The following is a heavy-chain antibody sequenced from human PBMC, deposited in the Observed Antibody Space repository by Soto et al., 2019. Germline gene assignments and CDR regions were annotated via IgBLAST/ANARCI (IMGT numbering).Heavy chain of an antibody. CDR3: AKERALYYDSSAYSFDY. Sequence: GSLRLSCAASGFTFTNYAMNWVRQAPGKGLQWVSGISASGRSTYYTDSVKGRFTISRDNSKNTLFLQMNSLRDEDTAIYYCAKERALYYDSSAYSFDYWGQGTLVTVSS. CDR1: GFTFTNYA. CDR2: ISASGRST. J-gene: IGHJ4*02. V-gene: IGHV3-23*01. D-gene: IGHD3-22*01.